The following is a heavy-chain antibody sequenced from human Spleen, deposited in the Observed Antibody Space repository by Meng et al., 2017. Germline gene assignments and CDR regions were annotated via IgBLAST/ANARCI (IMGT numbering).Heavy chain of an antibody. D-gene: IGHD5-24*01. Sequence: QVPPQEAGPRPVRPSDTLSLTCTVSGGSGRSGSHFWSWIRQPPGRGLEWIAYIYYSGGTNYNPSLKSRVTISIDASKNQFSLKMNSVTAADTAVYYCARNYDYWGQGTLVTVSS. CDR1: GGSGRSGSHF. CDR2: IYYSGGT. J-gene: IGHJ4*02. V-gene: IGHV4-61*01. CDR3: ARNYDY.